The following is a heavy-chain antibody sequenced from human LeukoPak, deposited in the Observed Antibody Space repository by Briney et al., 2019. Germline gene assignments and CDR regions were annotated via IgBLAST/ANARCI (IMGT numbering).Heavy chain of an antibody. J-gene: IGHJ6*03. CDR2: IYPSDSDT. D-gene: IGHD4-17*01. CDR3: ARPNREDYGDYSRMYYYYYMDV. CDR1: GYRFTSYW. Sequence: GESLKISCKGSGYRFTSYWIGWVRQMPGKGLEWMGIIYPSDSDTRYSPSFQGQVSISADKSISAAYLQWSSLKASDTAMYYCARPNREDYGDYSRMYYYYYMDVWGKGTTVTVSS. V-gene: IGHV5-51*01.